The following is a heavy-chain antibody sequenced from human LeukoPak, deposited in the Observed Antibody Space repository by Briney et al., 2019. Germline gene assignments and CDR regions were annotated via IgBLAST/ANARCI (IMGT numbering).Heavy chain of an antibody. CDR1: GFSVSSNY. CDR3: ARGAIVGATTPFDP. Sequence: GGSLRLSCAASGFSVSSNYMSWVRQAPGKGLEWVSVIYSGDNTYYADSVKGRFTISRDNSKNTLYLQMNSLRAEDTAVYYCARGAIVGATTPFDPWGQGTLVTVSS. V-gene: IGHV3-66*02. J-gene: IGHJ5*02. D-gene: IGHD1-26*01. CDR2: IYSGDNT.